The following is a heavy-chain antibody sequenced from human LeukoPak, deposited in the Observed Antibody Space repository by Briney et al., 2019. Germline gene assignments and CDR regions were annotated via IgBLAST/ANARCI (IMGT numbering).Heavy chain of an antibody. D-gene: IGHD2-2*02. CDR3: AKAPYCSSTSCYTGGY. CDR2: IRYEGSNK. V-gene: IGHV3-30*02. CDR1: GFTFSSYG. J-gene: IGHJ4*02. Sequence: PGRSLRLSCAASGFTFSSYGMHWVRQAPGKGLEWVAFIRYEGSNKYYADSVKGRFTISRDNSKNTLYLQMNSLRAEDTAVYYCAKAPYCSSTSCYTGGYWGQGTLVTVSS.